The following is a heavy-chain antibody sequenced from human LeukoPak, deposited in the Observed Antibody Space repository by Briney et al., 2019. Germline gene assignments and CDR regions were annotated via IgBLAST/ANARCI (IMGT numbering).Heavy chain of an antibody. Sequence: SETLSLTCTVSGGSISSSTYYWGWIRQPPGKGLEWIGTIHYSGRTYYNPSLESRVTISVDTSKNQFSLKLSSVTAADTAVYYCARQRVLYFFDYWGQGTQVTVSS. CDR2: IHYSGRT. D-gene: IGHD3-16*01. CDR1: GGSISSSTYY. V-gene: IGHV4-39*01. CDR3: ARQRVLYFFDY. J-gene: IGHJ4*02.